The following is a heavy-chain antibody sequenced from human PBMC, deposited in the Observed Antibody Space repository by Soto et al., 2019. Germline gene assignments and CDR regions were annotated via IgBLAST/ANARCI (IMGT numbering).Heavy chain of an antibody. J-gene: IGHJ6*02. D-gene: IGHD5-18*01. CDR1: GGSIRSGGYY. CDR2: IYYSGNT. V-gene: IGHV4-31*03. CDR3: ARDRLMATAGTARHYFGLDV. Sequence: SETLSLTCTVSGGSIRSGGYYWSWVRQNPRRGLEWIGNIYYSGNTYHNASLKSRLTISVDTSKNQFSLNLSSVTAADTAVYYCARDRLMATAGTARHYFGLDVWGQGTTVTVSS.